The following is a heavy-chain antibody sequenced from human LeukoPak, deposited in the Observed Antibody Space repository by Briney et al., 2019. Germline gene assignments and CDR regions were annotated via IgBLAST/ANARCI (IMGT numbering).Heavy chain of an antibody. CDR2: IIPISGTA. CDR1: GGTFSSYA. CDR3: AREGGIYNWFDP. Sequence: ASVKVSCKASGGTFSSYAISWVRQAPGQGLEWMGGIIPISGTANYAQKFQGRVTITADESTSTAYMELSSLRSEDTAVYYCAREGGIYNWFDPWGQGTLVTVSS. V-gene: IGHV1-69*13. J-gene: IGHJ5*02. D-gene: IGHD6-13*01.